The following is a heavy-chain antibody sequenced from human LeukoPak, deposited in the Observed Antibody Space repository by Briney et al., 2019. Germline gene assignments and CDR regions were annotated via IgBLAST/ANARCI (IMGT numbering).Heavy chain of an antibody. Sequence: GSSVKVSCKASGGTFSSYAISWVRQAPGQGLEWMGAIIPIFGTANYAQKFQGRVTITADKSTSTAYMELSSLRSEDTAVYYCARGVPDLTFDYWGQGTLVTVSS. CDR2: IIPIFGTA. CDR3: ARGVPDLTFDY. V-gene: IGHV1-69*06. CDR1: GGTFSSYA. D-gene: IGHD2-2*01. J-gene: IGHJ4*02.